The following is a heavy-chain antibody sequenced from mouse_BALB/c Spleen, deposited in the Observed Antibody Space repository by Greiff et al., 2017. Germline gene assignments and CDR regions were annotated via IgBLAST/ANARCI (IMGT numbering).Heavy chain of an antibody. J-gene: IGHJ2*01. CDR2: IDTSDSYT. CDR1: GYTFTDYW. CDR3: ARCRLIGFDY. V-gene: IGHV1-69*01. D-gene: IGHD2-4*01. Sequence: QVQLQQPGAELVMPGASVKMSCKASGYTFTDYWMHWVKQRPGQGLEWIGAIDTSDSYTSYNQKFKGKATLTVDESSSTAYMQLSSLTSEDSAVYYCARCRLIGFDYWGQGTTLTVSS.